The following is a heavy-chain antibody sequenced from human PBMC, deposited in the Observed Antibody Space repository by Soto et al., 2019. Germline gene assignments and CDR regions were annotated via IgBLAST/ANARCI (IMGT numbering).Heavy chain of an antibody. V-gene: IGHV4-59*01. CDR3: ARANHSSSWFRRLDYYYGMDV. J-gene: IGHJ6*02. Sequence: PSETLSLTCTVSGGSISSYYWSWIRQPPGKGLEWIGYIYYSGSTNYNPSLKSRVTISVDTSKNQFSLKLSSVTAADTAVYYCARANHSSSWFRRLDYYYGMDVWGQGTTVTVSS. CDR2: IYYSGST. CDR1: GGSISSYY. D-gene: IGHD6-13*01.